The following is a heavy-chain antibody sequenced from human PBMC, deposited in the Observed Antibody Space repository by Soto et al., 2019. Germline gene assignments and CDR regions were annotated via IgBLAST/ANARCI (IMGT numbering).Heavy chain of an antibody. CDR1: GFTVSSNY. Sequence: EVQLVETGGGLIQPGGSLRLSCAASGFTVSSNYMSWVRQAPGKGLEWVSVIYSGGSTYYADSVKGRFTISRDNSKNTRYLQMNSLRAEDTGVYYCVWDYYYGMDVWGQGTTVTVSS. CDR3: VWDYYYGMDV. V-gene: IGHV3-53*02. J-gene: IGHJ6*02. CDR2: IYSGGST. D-gene: IGHD3-10*01.